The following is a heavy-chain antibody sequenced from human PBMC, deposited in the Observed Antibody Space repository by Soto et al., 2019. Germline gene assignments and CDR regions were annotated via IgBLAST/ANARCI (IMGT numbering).Heavy chain of an antibody. D-gene: IGHD3-16*01. CDR2: IYYSGST. J-gene: IGHJ3*02. Sequence: QLQLQESGPGLVKPSETLSLTCTVSGGSISSSSYYWGWIRQPPGKGLEWIGSIYYSGSTYYNPSLKSRVTTSVATSKHQFSLTLSSVTAADTAVYYCARPTWVDAAFAIWGQGTMVTVSS. CDR3: ARPTWVDAAFAI. CDR1: GGSISSSSYY. V-gene: IGHV4-39*01.